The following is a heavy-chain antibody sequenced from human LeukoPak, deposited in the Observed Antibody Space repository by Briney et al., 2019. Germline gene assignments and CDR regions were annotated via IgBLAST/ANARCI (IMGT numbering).Heavy chain of an antibody. CDR3: ARQHYDFWSGYLDY. J-gene: IGHJ4*02. Sequence: SETLSLTCTVSGGSISSYYWGWIRQPPGKGLEWIGSIYYSGSTYYNPSLKSRVTISVDTSKNQFSLKLSSVTAADTAVYYCARQHYDFWSGYLDYWGQGTLVTVSS. V-gene: IGHV4-39*01. D-gene: IGHD3-3*01. CDR1: GGSISSYY. CDR2: IYYSGST.